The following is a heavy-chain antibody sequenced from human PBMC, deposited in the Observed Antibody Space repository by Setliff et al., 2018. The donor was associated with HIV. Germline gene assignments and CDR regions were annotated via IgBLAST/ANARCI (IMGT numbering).Heavy chain of an antibody. CDR1: GFTFSSYG. J-gene: IGHJ4*02. V-gene: IGHV3-30*02. CDR3: AKNFHSSPWSPLDY. Sequence: GESLKISCAASGFTFSSYGMHWVRQAPGKGLEWVAFIRYDGTYKYYADSLKGRFTISRDNSKNTLFLQMNSRRTEDTAVYYCAKNFHSSPWSPLDYWGQGTLVTVSS. D-gene: IGHD6-19*01. CDR2: IRYDGTYK.